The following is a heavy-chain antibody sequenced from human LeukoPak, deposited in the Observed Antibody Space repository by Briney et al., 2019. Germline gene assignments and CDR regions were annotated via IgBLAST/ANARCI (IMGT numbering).Heavy chain of an antibody. V-gene: IGHV4-59*12. CDR1: GGSISSYY. D-gene: IGHD6-19*01. J-gene: IGHJ6*02. Sequence: SETLSLTCTVSGGSISSYYWSWIRQPPGKGLEWIGYIYYSGSTNYNPSLKSRVTISVDTSKNQFSLKLSSVTAADTAVYYCARVAGYSSGWTGYYYYGMDVWGQGTTVTVSS. CDR2: IYYSGST. CDR3: ARVAGYSSGWTGYYYYGMDV.